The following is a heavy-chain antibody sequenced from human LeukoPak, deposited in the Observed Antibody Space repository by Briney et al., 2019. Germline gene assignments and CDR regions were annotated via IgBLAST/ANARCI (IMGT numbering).Heavy chain of an antibody. V-gene: IGHV1-2*02. CDR1: GYTFTGYY. J-gene: IGHJ4*02. D-gene: IGHD6-6*01. CDR3: ARPKGGIAARRDPLDY. Sequence: GASVKVSCKASGYTFTGYYMHWVRQAPGQGLEWMGWINPNSGDTNYAQKFQGRVTMTRDTSISTAYMELSRLRSDDTAVYYCARPKGGIAARRDPLDYWGQGTLVTVSS. CDR2: INPNSGDT.